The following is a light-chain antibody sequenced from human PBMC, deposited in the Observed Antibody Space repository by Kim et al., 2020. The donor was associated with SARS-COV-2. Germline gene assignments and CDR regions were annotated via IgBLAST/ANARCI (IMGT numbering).Light chain of an antibody. J-gene: IGLJ2*01. CDR2: QDN. CDR1: QLGDKY. CDR3: QAWDRSIEV. Sequence: SYELTQPPSMSVSPGQTATITCSGDQLGDKYACWYQQKPGQSPVLVIYQDNKRPSGIPERFSGSNSGNTATLTISGTQAMDEADYYCQAWDRSIEVFGGGTQLTVL. V-gene: IGLV3-1*01.